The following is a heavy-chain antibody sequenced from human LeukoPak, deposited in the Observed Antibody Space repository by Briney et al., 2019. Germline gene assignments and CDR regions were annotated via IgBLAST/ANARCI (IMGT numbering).Heavy chain of an antibody. D-gene: IGHD3-22*01. Sequence: PSETLSLTCAVYGGSFSGYYWSWIRQPPGKGLEWIGEINHSGSTNYNPSLKSRVTISVDTSKNQFSLKLSSVTAADTAVYYCARGRDSSGLGYYYYYYYGMDVWGQGTTVTVSS. J-gene: IGHJ6*02. CDR3: ARGRDSSGLGYYYYYYYGMDV. CDR1: GGSFSGYY. CDR2: INHSGST. V-gene: IGHV4-34*01.